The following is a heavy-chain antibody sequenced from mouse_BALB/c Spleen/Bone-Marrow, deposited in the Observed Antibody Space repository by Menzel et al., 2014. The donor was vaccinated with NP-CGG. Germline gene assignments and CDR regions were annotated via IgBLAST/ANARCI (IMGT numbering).Heavy chain of an antibody. Sequence: EVQGVESGPELVKPGASVKISCKTSGYTFADYTIHWAKQSQGKSLEWIGRVNPNIGGSNNNQKFKDKAALTVDKSSSTAYMELRSLTSDDSAVYYCARGRWYYWGQGTTLTVSS. V-gene: IGHV1-18*01. J-gene: IGHJ2*01. CDR1: GYTFADYT. CDR3: ARGRWYY. D-gene: IGHD2-3*01. CDR2: VNPNIGGS.